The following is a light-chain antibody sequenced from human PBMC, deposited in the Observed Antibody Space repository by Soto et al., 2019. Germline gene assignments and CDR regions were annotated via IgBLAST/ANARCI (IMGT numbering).Light chain of an antibody. CDR1: QSISSW. Sequence: DITMTQSLSTLSASVGYRVTVTCRASQSISSWLAWYQQKPGKAPKLLIYDASSLESGVPSRFSGSGSGTEFTLTISSLQPDDFATYYCQQYNSYWTFGQGTNVDIK. CDR2: DAS. CDR3: QQYNSYWT. V-gene: IGKV1-5*01. J-gene: IGKJ1*01.